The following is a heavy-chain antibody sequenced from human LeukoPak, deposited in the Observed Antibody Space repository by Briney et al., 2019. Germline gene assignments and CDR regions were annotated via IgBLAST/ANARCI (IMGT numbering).Heavy chain of an antibody. CDR2: ISNDGSRK. CDR3: ARDRAWNYFDY. J-gene: IGHJ4*02. D-gene: IGHD3-3*01. Sequence: SGGSLRLSCAASGFTFSSHAMHWVRQAPGKGLEWVAIISNDGSRKYYGHSVEGRFTISRDNSKNTLYLQMDSLRAEDTAVYYCARDRAWNYFDYWGQGTLVTVSS. V-gene: IGHV3-30*04. CDR1: GFTFSSHA.